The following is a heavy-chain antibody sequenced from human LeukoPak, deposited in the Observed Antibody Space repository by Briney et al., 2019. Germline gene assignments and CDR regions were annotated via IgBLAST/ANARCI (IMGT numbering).Heavy chain of an antibody. Sequence: GGSLRLSCAASGFTFDDYAMHWVRQAPGKGLEWVSLISWDGGSTYYADSVKGRFTISRDNSKNSLYLQMNSLRAEDTALYYCAKDSSNAYNYWLTIDYWGQGTLVTVSS. D-gene: IGHD5-24*01. J-gene: IGHJ4*02. CDR3: AKDSSNAYNYWLTIDY. V-gene: IGHV3-43D*03. CDR1: GFTFDDYA. CDR2: ISWDGGST.